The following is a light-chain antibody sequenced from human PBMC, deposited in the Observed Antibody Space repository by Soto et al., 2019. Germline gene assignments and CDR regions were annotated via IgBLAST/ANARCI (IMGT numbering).Light chain of an antibody. J-gene: IGKJ3*01. CDR3: QQRSNWPPIT. V-gene: IGKV3-11*01. CDR1: QSVSSY. CDR2: DAS. Sequence: EIVLTQSPATLSLSPGERATLSCRASQSVSSYLAWYQQKPGQAPRLLIYDASNRATGIPARFSGSGSGTDFTLTISRLEPEDFAVYYCQQRSNWPPITFGPGTKVYIK.